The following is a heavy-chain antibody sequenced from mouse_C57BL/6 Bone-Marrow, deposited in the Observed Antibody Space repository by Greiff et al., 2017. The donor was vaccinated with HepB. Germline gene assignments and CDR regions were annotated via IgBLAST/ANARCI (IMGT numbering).Heavy chain of an antibody. D-gene: IGHD4-1*01. Sequence: VHLVESGAELARPGASVKLSCKASGYTFTSYGISWVKQRTGQGLEWIGEIYPRSGNTYYNEKFKGKATLTADKSSSTAYMELRSLTSEDSAVYFCARRVNWGYFDVWGTGTTVTVSS. J-gene: IGHJ1*03. V-gene: IGHV1-81*01. CDR3: ARRVNWGYFDV. CDR1: GYTFTSYG. CDR2: IYPRSGNT.